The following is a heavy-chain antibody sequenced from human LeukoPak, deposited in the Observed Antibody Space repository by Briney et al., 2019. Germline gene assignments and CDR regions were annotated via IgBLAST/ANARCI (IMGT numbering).Heavy chain of an antibody. V-gene: IGHV3-7*05. CDR2: IKQDGSEK. CDR3: SRKRFGDY. J-gene: IGHJ4*02. D-gene: IGHD3-10*01. CDR1: GFTVSTNS. Sequence: GGSLRLSCAASGFTVSTNSMNWVRQAPGKGLEWVANIKQDGSEKHYVDSVKGRFTISRDNVKDTLYLQMNSLRAEDTAVYYCSRKRFGDYWGQGTLVTVSS.